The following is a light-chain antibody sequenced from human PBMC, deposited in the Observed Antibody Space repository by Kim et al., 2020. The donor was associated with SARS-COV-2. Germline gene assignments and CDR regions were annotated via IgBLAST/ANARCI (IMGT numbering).Light chain of an antibody. J-gene: IGLJ3*02. CDR1: SSDIGSNT. CDR2: SNV. Sequence: QSVLTQPPSASATPGQRVTIPCSGSSSDIGSNTVSWYQQFPGTTPKLLIYSNVQRPSGVPDRFSGSKSGTSASLAISGLQSEDEADYYCASWDDSLSGWVFGGGTQLTVL. CDR3: ASWDDSLSGWV. V-gene: IGLV1-44*01.